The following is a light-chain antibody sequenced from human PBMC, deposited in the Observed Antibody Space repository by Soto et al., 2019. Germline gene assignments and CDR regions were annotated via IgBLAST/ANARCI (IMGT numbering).Light chain of an antibody. V-gene: IGKV3-15*01. CDR1: QSVSSD. Sequence: EIVMTQSPATLSVSPGEIATLSFSASQSVSSDLAWYQQKPGQAPRLLIYGASTRATGIPARFSGSGSGTEFTLTISSLQSADFAVYYCQHYHSWPPYTFGQGTKVDIK. J-gene: IGKJ2*01. CDR2: GAS. CDR3: QHYHSWPPYT.